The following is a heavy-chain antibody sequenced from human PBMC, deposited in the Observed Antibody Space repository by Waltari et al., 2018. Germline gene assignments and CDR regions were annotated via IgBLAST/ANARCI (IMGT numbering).Heavy chain of an antibody. CDR1: CGSFSEFA. CDR3: ARAPNRNHTNYYYYYGLDV. J-gene: IGHJ6*02. CDR2: IHHTGST. V-gene: IGHV4-34*02. Sequence: HLQQCVAGLLTPSDTLSLTCAVSCGSFSEFAWTWIRQSPGKGLEIIGEIHHTGSTKYNPSLQSRVTISLDTSKNQFSLSLMSVTAADTAVYYCARAPNRNHTNYYYYYGLDVWGQGTTVTVFS. D-gene: IGHD1-1*01.